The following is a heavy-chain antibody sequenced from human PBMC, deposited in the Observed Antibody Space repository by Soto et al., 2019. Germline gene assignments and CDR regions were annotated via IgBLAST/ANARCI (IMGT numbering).Heavy chain of an antibody. Sequence: EVQLLESGGGSVQPGGSLRLSCAASGFTVSTNAMSWVRQAPGKGLEWVSGIGGSGGSTHSADSVKGRFTISRDNPKNTLSLQMNSLRAEDTAVYYCAKERESSNYYSFAFDIWGQGTMVTVSS. J-gene: IGHJ3*02. CDR1: GFTVSTNA. CDR2: IGGSGGST. D-gene: IGHD3-22*01. CDR3: AKERESSNYYSFAFDI. V-gene: IGHV3-23*01.